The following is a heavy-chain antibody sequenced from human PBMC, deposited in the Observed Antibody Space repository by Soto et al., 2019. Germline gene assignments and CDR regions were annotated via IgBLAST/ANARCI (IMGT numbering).Heavy chain of an antibody. CDR2: ISGSGGST. CDR3: AKHGLGYCSSTSCYYDFWSGYDAFDI. V-gene: IGHV3-23*01. Sequence: GGSLRLSCAASGFTFSSYAMSWVRQAPGKGLEWVSAISGSGGSTYYADSVKGRFTISRDNSKNTLYLQMNSLRAEDTAVYYCAKHGLGYCSSTSCYYDFWSGYDAFDIWGQGTMVTVSS. J-gene: IGHJ3*02. D-gene: IGHD2-2*01. CDR1: GFTFSSYA.